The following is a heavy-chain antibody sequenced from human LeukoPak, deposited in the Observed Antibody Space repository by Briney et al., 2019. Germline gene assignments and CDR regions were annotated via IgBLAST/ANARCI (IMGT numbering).Heavy chain of an antibody. CDR3: ARPLLDYGMDV. J-gene: IGHJ6*02. CDR1: GYTFTSYD. D-gene: IGHD1-1*01. Sequence: ASVKVSCKASGYTFTSYDINWVRQATGQGLEWMGWMNPNSGNTGYAQKFQGRVTMTRDTSISTAYMELSSLRSEDTAVHYCARPLLDYGMDVWGQGTTVTVSS. CDR2: MNPNSGNT. V-gene: IGHV1-8*01.